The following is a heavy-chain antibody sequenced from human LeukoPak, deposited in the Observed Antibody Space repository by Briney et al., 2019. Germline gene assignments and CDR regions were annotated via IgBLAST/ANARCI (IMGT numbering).Heavy chain of an antibody. D-gene: IGHD5-18*01. J-gene: IGHJ4*02. CDR1: VFPFSDYS. CDR2: ISSSDNTI. CDR3: ARVHRGYSYGRLDY. Sequence: GGPLRLSCAASVFPFSDYSKNWVRQAPGKGLEWVSYISSSDNTIHYADSVKGRFTMSRDNAKNSLYLEMNSLRDEDTAVYYCARVHRGYSYGRLDYWGQGTLVTVSS. V-gene: IGHV3-48*02.